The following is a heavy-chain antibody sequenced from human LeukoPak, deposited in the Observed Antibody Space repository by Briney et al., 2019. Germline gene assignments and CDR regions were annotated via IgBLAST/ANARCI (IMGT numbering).Heavy chain of an antibody. J-gene: IGHJ4*02. CDR2: INQDGSEK. Sequence: PGGSLRLSCGASGFTFDDYWMSWVRQAPGQGLEWVANINQDGSEKYYLDSAKGRFTISRDNARNSLYLQVNSLRADDTAVYYCTTETDIVVVPAASNWGQGTLVTVSS. V-gene: IGHV3-7*01. CDR1: GFTFDDYW. D-gene: IGHD2-2*01. CDR3: TTETDIVVVPAASN.